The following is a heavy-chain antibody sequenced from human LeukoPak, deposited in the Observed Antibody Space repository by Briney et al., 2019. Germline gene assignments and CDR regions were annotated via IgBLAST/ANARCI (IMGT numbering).Heavy chain of an antibody. CDR3: AKGRFAGGYNL. CDR1: GFTVSSYY. CDR2: IGGGDTT. Sequence: GGSLRLSCAASGFTVSSYYMTWVRQPPGKGLEWVSAIGGGDTTYYADSVKGRFTISRDNSKNTLYLQMDSLRADDTAVYYCAKGRFAGGYNLWGQGTLVTVSS. V-gene: IGHV3-23*01. D-gene: IGHD5-24*01. J-gene: IGHJ4*02.